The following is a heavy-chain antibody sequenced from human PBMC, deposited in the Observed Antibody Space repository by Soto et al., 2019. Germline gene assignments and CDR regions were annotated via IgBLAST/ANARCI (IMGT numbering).Heavy chain of an antibody. D-gene: IGHD6-13*01. V-gene: IGHV3-11*01. Sequence: QVQLVESGGGLVKPGGSLRLSCAASGFSFSDYYMTWIRQAPGKGLEWVSYISSSGGTNYHADSVKGRFTISRDNAKNSLYLQMNSLRAEDTAVYYCARGYSSSWTYNWFDPWGQGTLVTVSS. CDR1: GFSFSDYY. CDR3: ARGYSSSWTYNWFDP. J-gene: IGHJ5*02. CDR2: ISSSGGTN.